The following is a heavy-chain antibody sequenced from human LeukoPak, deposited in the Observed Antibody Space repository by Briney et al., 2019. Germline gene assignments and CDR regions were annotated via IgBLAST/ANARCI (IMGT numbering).Heavy chain of an antibody. CDR2: ISESGSNT. D-gene: IGHD3-16*01. Sequence: GGSLRLSCAASGFTFSIHAMSWVRQAPGKGLEWVSGISESGSNTYYADSVKGRFTISRDNAKNTLYLQMNSLRDEDTAVFYCARSRYDYIWGIDYWGQGTLVTISS. CDR1: GFTFSIHA. CDR3: ARSRYDYIWGIDY. V-gene: IGHV3-23*01. J-gene: IGHJ4*02.